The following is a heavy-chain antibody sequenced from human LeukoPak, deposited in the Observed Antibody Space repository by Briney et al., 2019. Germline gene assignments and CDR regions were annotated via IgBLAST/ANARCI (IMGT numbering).Heavy chain of an antibody. D-gene: IGHD6-13*01. Sequence: PSETLSLTCTVSGGSISSSSDYWGWIRQAPGKGLEWIGSIYYHENTYYNSSLKSRVTISVDTSKNQFSLKLSSVTAAGTAVYYCARKWSSSWYTGWVGWFDPWGQGTLVTVSS. J-gene: IGHJ5*02. CDR2: IYYHENT. CDR3: ARKWSSSWYTGWVGWFDP. V-gene: IGHV4-39*01. CDR1: GGSISSSSDY.